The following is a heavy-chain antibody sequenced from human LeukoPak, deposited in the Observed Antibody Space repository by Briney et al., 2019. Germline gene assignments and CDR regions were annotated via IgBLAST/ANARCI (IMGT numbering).Heavy chain of an antibody. J-gene: IGHJ4*02. CDR3: ASGLGRAAYYGSGRADY. CDR2: IKQGGSEK. CDR1: GFTFSSYW. V-gene: IGHV3-7*01. Sequence: GGSLRLSCAASGFTFSSYWMIWLRQAPGKALEGVANIKQGGSEKYYVDSVKGRFTISRDNPKNSLYLQMNNLRAEDTRVYLCASGLGRAAYYGSGRADYWGQGTLATVS. D-gene: IGHD3-10*01.